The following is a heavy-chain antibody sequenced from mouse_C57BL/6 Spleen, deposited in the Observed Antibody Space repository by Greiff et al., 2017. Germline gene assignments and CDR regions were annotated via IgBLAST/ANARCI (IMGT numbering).Heavy chain of an antibody. V-gene: IGHV5-9-1*02. CDR1: GFTFSSYA. Sequence: EVQLVESGEGLVKPGGSLKLSCAASGFTFSSYAMSWVRQTPEKRLEWVAYISSGGDYIYYADTVKGRFTISRDNARNTLYLQMSSLKSEDTAMYYCTRDGFITTVVDAMDYWGQGTSVTVSS. CDR2: ISSGGDYI. J-gene: IGHJ4*01. D-gene: IGHD1-1*01. CDR3: TRDGFITTVVDAMDY.